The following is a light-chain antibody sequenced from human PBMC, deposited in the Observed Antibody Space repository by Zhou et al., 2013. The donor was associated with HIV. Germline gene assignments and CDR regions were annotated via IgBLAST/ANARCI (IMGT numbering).Light chain of an antibody. CDR1: QSVSSSS. Sequence: EIVLTQSPGTLSLSPGERATLSCRASQSVSSSSLAWYQQKPGQAPRLLIHATSSRATGIPDRFSGTGSGTEFTLTISGLHSEDFAFYYCQQYNEWPRTFGQGTKVDIE. CDR2: ATS. V-gene: IGKV3-20*01. J-gene: IGKJ1*01. CDR3: QQYNEWPRT.